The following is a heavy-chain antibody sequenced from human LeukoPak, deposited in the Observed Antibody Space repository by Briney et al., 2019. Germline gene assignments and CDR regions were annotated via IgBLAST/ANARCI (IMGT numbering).Heavy chain of an antibody. CDR3: AMGDYVWGSYRRHFDY. V-gene: IGHV1-69*06. J-gene: IGHJ4*02. CDR2: IIPIFGTA. D-gene: IGHD3-16*02. Sequence: ASVKVSCKASGGTFSSYAISWVRQAPGQGLEWMGGIIPIFGTANYAQKFQGRVTITADKSTSTAYVELSSLRSEDTAVYYCAMGDYVWGSYRRHFDYWGQGTLVTVSS. CDR1: GGTFSSYA.